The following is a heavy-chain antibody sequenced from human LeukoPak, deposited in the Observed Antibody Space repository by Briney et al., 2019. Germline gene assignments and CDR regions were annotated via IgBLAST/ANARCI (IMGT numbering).Heavy chain of an antibody. J-gene: IGHJ6*03. D-gene: IGHD3-10*01. CDR3: AREREVLWFGEFISRDYYYYMDV. CDR2: IYYSGST. CDR1: GGPISSYY. Sequence: SETLSLTCTVSGGPISSYYWSWIRQPPGKGLEWIGYIYYSGSTNYNPSLKSRVTISVDTSKNQFSLKLSSVTAADTAVYYCAREREVLWFGEFISRDYYYYMDVWGKGTTVTISS. V-gene: IGHV4-59*12.